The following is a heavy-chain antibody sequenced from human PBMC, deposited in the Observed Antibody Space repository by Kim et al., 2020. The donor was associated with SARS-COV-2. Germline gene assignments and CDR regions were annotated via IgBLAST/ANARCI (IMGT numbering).Heavy chain of an antibody. V-gene: IGHV3-23*01. CDR2: ISGSGGST. D-gene: IGHD6-13*01. J-gene: IGHJ5*02. Sequence: GGSLRLSCAASGFGFSDYTMAWVRQAPGKGLEWITSISGSGGSTYYTDSVKGRFTVSRDNPNNVLHLQMKRLRDEDTAVYYCAKDISSTWWGGWLDPWGQGTLVTVSS. CDR3: AKDISSTWWGGWLDP. CDR1: GFGFSDYT.